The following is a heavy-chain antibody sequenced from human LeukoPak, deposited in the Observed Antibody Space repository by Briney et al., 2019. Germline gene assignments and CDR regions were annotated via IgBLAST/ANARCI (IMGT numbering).Heavy chain of an antibody. CDR3: AKDDSYGSGSYYNPAGNYFDY. Sequence: PGGSLRLSCAASGFTVSSNYMSWVRQAPGKGLEWVSVIYSGGNTYYTDSVKGRFTISRDSAKNSLSLQMNSLRAEDTAVYYCAKDDSYGSGSYYNPAGNYFDYWGQGTLVTVSS. J-gene: IGHJ4*02. CDR2: IYSGGNT. V-gene: IGHV3-53*01. CDR1: GFTVSSNY. D-gene: IGHD3-10*01.